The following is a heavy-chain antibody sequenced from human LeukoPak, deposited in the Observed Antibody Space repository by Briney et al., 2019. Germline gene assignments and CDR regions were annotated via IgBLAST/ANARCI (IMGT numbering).Heavy chain of an antibody. Sequence: GGSLRLXCAASGFTCSSYGMHWVRLAPGKGLEWVAFIRYDGSNKYYADSVKGRFTISRDNSKNTLYLQMNSLRAEDTAVYYCAKDSTGRGYSGYESDFDYWGQGTLVTVSS. J-gene: IGHJ4*02. CDR3: AKDSTGRGYSGYESDFDY. V-gene: IGHV3-30*02. D-gene: IGHD5-12*01. CDR2: IRYDGSNK. CDR1: GFTCSSYG.